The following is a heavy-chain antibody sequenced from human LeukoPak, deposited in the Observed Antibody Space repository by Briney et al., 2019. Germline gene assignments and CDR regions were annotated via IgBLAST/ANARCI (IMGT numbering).Heavy chain of an antibody. CDR2: IYYSGST. CDR3: ARHSGDAQIFFFAY. J-gene: IGHJ4*02. D-gene: IGHD3-3*01. V-gene: IGHV4-59*08. Sequence: SETLSLTCTVSGGSISSYYWSWIRQPPGKGLEWIGYIYYSGSTNYNPSLKSRVTISVDTSKNQFSLKWSSVTAADTAVYYCARHSGDAQIFFFAYGGREFLVPVS. CDR1: GGSISSYY.